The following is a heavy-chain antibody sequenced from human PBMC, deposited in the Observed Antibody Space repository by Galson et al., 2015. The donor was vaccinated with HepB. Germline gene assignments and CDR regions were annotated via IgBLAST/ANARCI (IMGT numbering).Heavy chain of an antibody. Sequence: SVTVSCKASGSTFTSYDINWVRQATGQGLEWMGWMNPNSGNTGYAQKFQGRVTMTRNTSISTAYMELSSLRSEDTAVYYCARGRRLVKYYYYYYGMDVWGQGTTVTVSS. J-gene: IGHJ6*02. CDR2: MNPNSGNT. CDR3: ARGRRLVKYYYYYYGMDV. D-gene: IGHD6-19*01. V-gene: IGHV1-8*01. CDR1: GSTFTSYD.